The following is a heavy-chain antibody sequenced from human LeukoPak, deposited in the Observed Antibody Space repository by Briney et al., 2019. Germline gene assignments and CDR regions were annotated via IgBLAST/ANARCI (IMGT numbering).Heavy chain of an antibody. CDR1: GYTFTGYF. V-gene: IGHV1-2*02. CDR3: ARDEDGAYYYGMDV. J-gene: IGHJ6*02. CDR2: INPNSGGT. D-gene: IGHD1-26*01. Sequence: ASVKVSCKASGYTFTGYFMHWVRQAPGQGLEWMGWINPNSGGTNYAQKFQGRVTMTRDTSISTAYMELSSLRSDDTAVYYCARDEDGAYYYGMDVWGQGTTVTVSS.